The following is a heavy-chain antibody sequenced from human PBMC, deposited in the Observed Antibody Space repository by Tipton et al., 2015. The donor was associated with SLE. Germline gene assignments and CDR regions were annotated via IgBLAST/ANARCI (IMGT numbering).Heavy chain of an antibody. J-gene: IGHJ4*02. CDR2: VFYTGST. CDR3: AGGLAVAGTRDY. V-gene: IGHV4-59*01. D-gene: IGHD6-19*01. Sequence: TLSLTCTVSGVSFSSYYWSWIRQSPGKRLEWIGYVFYTGSTKYNPSLDSRVTISVDTPKNQFSLKLGSVTAADTAIYYCAGGLAVAGTRDYWGQGTLVTVSS. CDR1: GVSFSSYY.